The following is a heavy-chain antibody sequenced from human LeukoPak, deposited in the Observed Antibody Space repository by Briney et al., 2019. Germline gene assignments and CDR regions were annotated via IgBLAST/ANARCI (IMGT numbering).Heavy chain of an antibody. V-gene: IGHV3-30-3*01. Sequence: GGSLRLSCAASGFTFSSYAIHWVRQAPGKGLEWVAVISYDGSNKYYADSVKGRFTISRDNSKNTLYLQMNSLRAEDTAVYYCARETGSAVGSTDFDYWGQGTLVTVSP. CDR1: GFTFSSYA. CDR2: ISYDGSNK. CDR3: ARETGSAVGSTDFDY. J-gene: IGHJ4*02. D-gene: IGHD4-17*01.